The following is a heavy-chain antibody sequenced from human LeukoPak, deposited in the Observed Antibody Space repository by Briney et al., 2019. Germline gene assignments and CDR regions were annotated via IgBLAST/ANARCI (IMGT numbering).Heavy chain of an antibody. CDR3: ATGLGSSWSLLFDY. J-gene: IGHJ4*02. D-gene: IGHD6-13*01. CDR2: FDPEDGET. V-gene: IGHV1-24*01. CDR1: GYTLTELS. Sequence: GASVKVSCKVSGYTLTELSMHWVRQAPGKGLEWMGGFDPEDGETIYAQKFQGRVTMTEDTSTDTAYMELSSLRSEDTAVYYCATGLGSSWSLLFDYWGQGTLVTVSS.